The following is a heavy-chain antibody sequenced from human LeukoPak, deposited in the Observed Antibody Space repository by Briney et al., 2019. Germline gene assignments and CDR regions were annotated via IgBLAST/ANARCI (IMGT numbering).Heavy chain of an antibody. V-gene: IGHV1-2*02. CDR2: INPNSVGT. D-gene: IGHD3-22*01. J-gene: IGHJ3*02. Sequence: ASVKVSCKASGYTFTGYYMHWVRQAPGQGLEWVGWINPNSVGTNYAQKFHGRVNITRDTSLSTAYMEMSRMRSDATAVYYCARVTGYYYESTGYYHHAFDMWGQGTMVTVSS. CDR1: GYTFTGYY. CDR3: ARVTGYYYESTGYYHHAFDM.